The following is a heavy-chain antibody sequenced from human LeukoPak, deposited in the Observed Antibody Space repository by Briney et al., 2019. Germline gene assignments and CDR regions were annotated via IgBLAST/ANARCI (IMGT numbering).Heavy chain of an antibody. D-gene: IGHD2-2*01. CDR3: ARDHPIVVVPAATYYYYYGMDV. V-gene: IGHV4-31*03. J-gene: IGHJ6*02. CDR1: GGSISSGGYY. Sequence: SETLSLTCTVSGGSISSGGYYWSWIRQHPGTGLEWIGYIYYSGSTYYNPSLKSRVTISVDTSKNQFSLKLSSVTAADTAVYYCARDHPIVVVPAATYYYYYGMDVWGQGTTVTVSS. CDR2: IYYSGST.